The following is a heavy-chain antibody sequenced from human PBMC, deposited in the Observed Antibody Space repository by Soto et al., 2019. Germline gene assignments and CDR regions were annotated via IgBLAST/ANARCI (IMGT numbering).Heavy chain of an antibody. CDR3: ARSSGYVPGGY. D-gene: IGHD5-12*01. Sequence: SETLSLTCAVSGYPISSGYYWGWIRQPPGKGLEWIGIIHHSGSTHYNPSLRSRITISVDTSKNQFSLKMRSVTAADTAVYYCARSSGYVPGGYWGQGILVTVS. J-gene: IGHJ4*02. V-gene: IGHV4-38-2*01. CDR1: GYPISSGYY. CDR2: IHHSGST.